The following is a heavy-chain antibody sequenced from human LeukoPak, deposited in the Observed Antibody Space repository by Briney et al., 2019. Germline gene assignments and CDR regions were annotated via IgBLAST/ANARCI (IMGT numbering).Heavy chain of an antibody. V-gene: IGHV4-34*01. CDR2: INHSGST. D-gene: IGHD2-2*01. J-gene: IGHJ3*02. CDR3: ARPDCSSTTCYSTIHGQGVFDI. Sequence: TSETLSLTCAVYGGSFSGYYWSWIRQPPGKGLEWIGEINHSGSTNYNPSLKSRVTISVDTSKNQFSLKLSSVTAADTAVYFCARPDCSSTTCYSTIHGQGVFDIGAKGKMVTVSS. CDR1: GGSFSGYY.